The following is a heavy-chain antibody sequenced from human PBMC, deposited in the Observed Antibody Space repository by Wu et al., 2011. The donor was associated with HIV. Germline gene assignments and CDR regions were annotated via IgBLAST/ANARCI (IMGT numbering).Heavy chain of an antibody. V-gene: IGHV1-2*02. Sequence: VKVSCKASGYTFTAYYMHWLRQAPGQGLEWMGWINPHSGGTNFAQKFQGRVTMTRDTSITTAYMELSRLRSDDTAVYYCARDPYSSSFYYYYFMDVWGKGTTVTVSS. CDR1: GYTFTAYY. CDR3: ARDPYSSSFYYYYFMDV. CDR2: INPHSGGT. J-gene: IGHJ6*03. D-gene: IGHD6-6*01.